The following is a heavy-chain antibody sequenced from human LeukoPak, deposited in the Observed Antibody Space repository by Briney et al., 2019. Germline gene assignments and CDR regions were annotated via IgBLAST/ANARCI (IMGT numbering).Heavy chain of an antibody. CDR3: ARHLNSGWYPYFDY. D-gene: IGHD6-19*01. CDR2: IYSSEST. J-gene: IGHJ4*02. V-gene: IGHV4-59*08. Sequence: SETLSLTCTVSGGSISGFYWSWIRQPPGQGLEWIGYIYSSESTNYNPSLNSRVTISVDRSENQFSLNLSSVTAADTAVYYCARHLNSGWYPYFDYWGQGTLVTVSS. CDR1: GGSISGFY.